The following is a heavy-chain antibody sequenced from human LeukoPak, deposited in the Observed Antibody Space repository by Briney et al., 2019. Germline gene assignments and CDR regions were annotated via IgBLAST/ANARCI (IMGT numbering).Heavy chain of an antibody. D-gene: IGHD6-19*01. Sequence: PGGSLRLSCAASGFAFSSYAMSWVRQAPGKGLEWVSTIGGSGGSSFYADSVKGRFTISRDNSKNTLFLQIDSLRAEDTAVYYCARLQWLVGSGYSDYWGQGTLVTVSS. CDR1: GFAFSSYA. J-gene: IGHJ4*02. CDR3: ARLQWLVGSGYSDY. V-gene: IGHV3-23*01. CDR2: IGGSGGSS.